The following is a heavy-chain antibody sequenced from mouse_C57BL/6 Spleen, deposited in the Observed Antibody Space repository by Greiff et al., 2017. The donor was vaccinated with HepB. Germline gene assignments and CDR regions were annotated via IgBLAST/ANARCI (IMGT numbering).Heavy chain of an antibody. D-gene: IGHD1-2*01. CDR2: ISSGSSTI. Sequence: EVKLVESGGGLVKPGGSLKLSCAASGFTFSDYGMHWVRQAPEKGLEWVAYISSGSSTIYYADTVKGRFTISRDNAKNTLFLQMTSLRSEDTAMYYCARALLLGDYWGQGTSVTVSS. J-gene: IGHJ4*01. CDR3: ARALLLGDY. V-gene: IGHV5-17*01. CDR1: GFTFSDYG.